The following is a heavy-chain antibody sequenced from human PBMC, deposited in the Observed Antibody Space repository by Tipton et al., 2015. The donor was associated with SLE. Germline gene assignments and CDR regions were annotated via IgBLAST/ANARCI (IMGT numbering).Heavy chain of an antibody. V-gene: IGHV3-30*02. CDR3: ASQTGVDY. D-gene: IGHD7-27*01. J-gene: IGHJ4*02. CDR1: GFTFSNAW. CDR2: IRYDGSNK. Sequence: SLRLSCAASGFTFSNAWMSWVRQAPGKGLEWVAFIRYDGSNKYYADSVKGRFTISRDNSKNTLYLQMSSLRAEDTAVYYCASQTGVDYWGQGTLVTVSS.